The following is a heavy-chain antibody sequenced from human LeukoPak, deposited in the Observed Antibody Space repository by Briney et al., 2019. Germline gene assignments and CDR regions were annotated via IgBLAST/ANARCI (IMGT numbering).Heavy chain of an antibody. CDR2: ISYDGINQ. CDR1: GFTFSDYA. Sequence: GGSLRLSCAASGFTFSDYAMHWVRQAPGKGLEWVAVISYDGINQYYADSVKGRFTISRDNFKNTLYLQMNSLRADDTAIYYCAREWGQYNWNYVLYYWGQGSLVTVSS. CDR3: AREWGQYNWNYVLYY. D-gene: IGHD1-7*01. J-gene: IGHJ4*02. V-gene: IGHV3-30*04.